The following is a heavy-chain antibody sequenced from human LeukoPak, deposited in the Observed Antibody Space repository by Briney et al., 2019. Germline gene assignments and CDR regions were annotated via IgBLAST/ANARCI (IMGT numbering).Heavy chain of an antibody. CDR1: GGSISSGGYS. V-gene: IGHV4-31*03. CDR3: ASERCSSTSCRFDY. Sequence: SQTLSLTCTVSGGSISSGGYSWSWIRQHPGKGLEWIGYIYYSGSTYYNPSLKSRVTISVDTSKNQFSLKLSSVTAADTAVYYCASERCSSTSCRFDYWGQGTLVTVSS. D-gene: IGHD2-2*01. J-gene: IGHJ4*02. CDR2: IYYSGST.